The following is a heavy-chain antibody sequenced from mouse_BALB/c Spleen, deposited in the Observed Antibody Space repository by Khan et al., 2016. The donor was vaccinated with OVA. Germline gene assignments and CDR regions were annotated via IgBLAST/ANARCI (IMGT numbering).Heavy chain of an antibody. Sequence: VQLKQSGPGLVKPSQSLSLTCTVTGYSITSDYAWNWIRQFPGNKLEWMDYISSSGSTNYNPALKSRISITRDTSKNQFFLQFNSVTTEDTATYYCARDGSRYNYAIDYWGQGTSVTGSA. CDR2: ISSSGST. CDR1: GYSITSDYA. CDR3: ARDGSRYNYAIDY. D-gene: IGHD2-3*01. V-gene: IGHV3-2*02. J-gene: IGHJ4*01.